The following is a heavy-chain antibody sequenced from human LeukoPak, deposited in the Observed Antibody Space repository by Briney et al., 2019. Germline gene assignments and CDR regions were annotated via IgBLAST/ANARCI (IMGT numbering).Heavy chain of an antibody. CDR2: ISYDGSNK. Sequence: GGSLRLSCAASGFTLSNYGMHWVRQAPGKGLEWVAVISYDGSNKHYADSVKGRFTISRDNSKNTLYLQMNSLRAEDTAVYYCAKDSRTRVKDFDYWGQGTLVTVSS. J-gene: IGHJ4*02. V-gene: IGHV3-30*18. D-gene: IGHD1-1*01. CDR1: GFTLSNYG. CDR3: AKDSRTRVKDFDY.